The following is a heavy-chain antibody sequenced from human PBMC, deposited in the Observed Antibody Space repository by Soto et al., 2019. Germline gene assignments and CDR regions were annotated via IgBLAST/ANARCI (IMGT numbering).Heavy chain of an antibody. D-gene: IGHD3-16*01. CDR2: ISYDGSNK. Sequence: QVQLVESGGGVVQPGRSLRLSCAASGFTFSSYGMLWVRQAPGKGLEWVAVISYDGSNKYYADSVKGRFTISRDNSKNTLYLQMNSLRAEDTAVYYCAKSHYDYIWGSYGALYWGQGTLVTVSS. V-gene: IGHV3-30*18. CDR1: GFTFSSYG. CDR3: AKSHYDYIWGSYGALY. J-gene: IGHJ4*02.